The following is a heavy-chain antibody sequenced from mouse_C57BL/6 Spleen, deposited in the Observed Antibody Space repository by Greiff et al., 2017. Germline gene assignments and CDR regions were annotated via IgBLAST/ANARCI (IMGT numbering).Heavy chain of an antibody. CDR3: ARGAGGKTMDY. CDR1: GFTFSDYG. CDR2: ISSGSSTI. J-gene: IGHJ4*01. D-gene: IGHD2-1*01. Sequence: EVKLVESGGGLVKPGGSLKLSCAASGFTFSDYGMHWVRQAPEKGLEWVAYISSGSSTIYYADTVKGRFTISRDNAKNTLFLQMTSLRSEDTAMYYCARGAGGKTMDYWGQGTSVTVSS. V-gene: IGHV5-17*01.